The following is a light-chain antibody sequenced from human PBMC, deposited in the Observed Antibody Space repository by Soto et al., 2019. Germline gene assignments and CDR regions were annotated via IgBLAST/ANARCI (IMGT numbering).Light chain of an antibody. CDR3: QQLNSYPRT. V-gene: IGKV1-9*01. Sequence: DIQITQSPSSLSASVGDRVTITCRASQGISNYLAWYQQKPGKAPNLLIYGASTLQSGVPSRFRGSGAGTGFTLTISSLQAEDSETYYCQQLNSYPRTFGQGTKVDNK. CDR2: GAS. J-gene: IGKJ1*01. CDR1: QGISNY.